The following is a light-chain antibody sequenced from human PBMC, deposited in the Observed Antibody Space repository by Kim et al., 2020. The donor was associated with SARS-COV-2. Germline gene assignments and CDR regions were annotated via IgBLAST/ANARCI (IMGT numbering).Light chain of an antibody. CDR1: QSIGRY. Sequence: DIQMTQSPSSLPASVGDRVTITCRASQSIGRYLNWYQQKPGRAPQLLIYGASTLQTGVSSRFSGSGSGTDFTLTITSLQPEDCAVYYCQHSYNTPRTFGQGTKVDIK. CDR3: QHSYNTPRT. CDR2: GAS. V-gene: IGKV1-39*01. J-gene: IGKJ1*01.